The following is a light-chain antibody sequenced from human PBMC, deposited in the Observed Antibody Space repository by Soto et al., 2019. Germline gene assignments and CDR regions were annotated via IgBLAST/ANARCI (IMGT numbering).Light chain of an antibody. CDR3: QHYHSQSIT. CDR1: ENIFKF. J-gene: IGKJ4*01. CDR2: AAS. Sequence: DILLIQSPATLSASVGDRITITCRASENIFKFLAWYQQRSGSAPNLLIYAASDLEKGVPSRFSGSGSGTEFTLTIDNLQPNDSATYCCQHYHSQSITFGGGTQVDVK. V-gene: IGKV1-5*01.